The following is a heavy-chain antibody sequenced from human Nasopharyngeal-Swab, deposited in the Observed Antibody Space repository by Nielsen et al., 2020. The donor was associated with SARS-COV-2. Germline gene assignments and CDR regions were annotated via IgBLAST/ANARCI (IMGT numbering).Heavy chain of an antibody. CDR1: GGSISSISYY. CDR3: ARDHRIQLWLGVYGMDV. J-gene: IGHJ6*02. V-gene: IGHV4-39*07. D-gene: IGHD5-18*01. Sequence: SETLSLTCTVSGGSISSISYYWGRLRQPPGKGLEWIGSIYYSGSTYYNPSLKSRATITVDTSKNQFSLKLSSVTAADTAVYYCARDHRIQLWLGVYGMDVWGQGTTVTVSS. CDR2: IYYSGST.